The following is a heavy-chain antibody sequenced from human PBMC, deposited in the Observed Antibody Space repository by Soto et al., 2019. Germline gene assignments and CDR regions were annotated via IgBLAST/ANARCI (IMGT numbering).Heavy chain of an antibody. V-gene: IGHV3-23*01. CDR3: AKDRLAGGFDY. CDR2: VSATAGTT. CDR1: GFTFSNYA. D-gene: IGHD3-16*01. Sequence: GGSLRLSCAASGFTFSNYAMSWVRQAPGKGLKWVSLVSATAGTTYYTDTVKGRFTISRDNSRNTVYLQMNSLRADDTAVYYCAKDRLAGGFDYWGQGTLVTVSS. J-gene: IGHJ4*02.